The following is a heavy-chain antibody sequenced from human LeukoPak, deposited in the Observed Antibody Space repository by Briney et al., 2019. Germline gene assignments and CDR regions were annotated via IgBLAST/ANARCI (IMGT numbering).Heavy chain of an antibody. D-gene: IGHD5-24*01. CDR3: ARGTRLEADYYYYGMDV. CDR1: GFTFSSYA. CDR2: ISGSGGST. Sequence: GGSLRLSCAASGFTFSSYAMSWVRQAPGKGLEWVSAISGSGGSTYYADSVKGRFTISRDNSKNTLYLQMNSLRAEDTAVYYYARGTRLEADYYYYGMDVWGQGTTVTVSS. J-gene: IGHJ6*02. V-gene: IGHV3-23*01.